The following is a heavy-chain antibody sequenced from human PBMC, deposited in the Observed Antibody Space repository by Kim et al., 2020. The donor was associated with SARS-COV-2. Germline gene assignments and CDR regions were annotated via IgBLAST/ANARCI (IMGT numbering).Heavy chain of an antibody. Sequence: GGSLRLSCAASGFTFDDYAMHWVRQAPGKGLEWVSGISWNSGSIGYADSVKGRFTISRDNAENSLYLQMNSLRAEDTALYYCAKDRKDSGYGGFDYWGQGTLVTVSS. V-gene: IGHV3-9*01. CDR3: AKDRKDSGYGGFDY. J-gene: IGHJ4*02. CDR2: ISWNSGSI. CDR1: GFTFDDYA. D-gene: IGHD5-12*01.